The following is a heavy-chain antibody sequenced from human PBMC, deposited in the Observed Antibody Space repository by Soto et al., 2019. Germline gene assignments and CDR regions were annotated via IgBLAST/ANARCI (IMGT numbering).Heavy chain of an antibody. D-gene: IGHD3-22*01. CDR2: IYYSGST. V-gene: IGHV4-30-4*01. J-gene: IGHJ4*02. Sequence: PSENLSLTCTVSGGSISSGDYYWSWIRQPPGKNLEWIGYIYYSGSTYYIPSLKSRVTISVDTSKNQFSLKLSSVTAADTAVYYCARDIPGYYYDSSGLDYWGQGTLVTVSS. CDR3: ARDIPGYYYDSSGLDY. CDR1: GGSISSGDYY.